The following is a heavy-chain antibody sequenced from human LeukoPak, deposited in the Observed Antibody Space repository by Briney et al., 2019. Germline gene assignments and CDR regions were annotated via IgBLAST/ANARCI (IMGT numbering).Heavy chain of an antibody. CDR1: GGSFSGYY. CDR3: ARGASGSYFKIGYFDY. D-gene: IGHD1-26*01. V-gene: IGHV4-34*01. Sequence: PSETLSLTCAVYGGSFSGYYWSWIHQPPGKGLEWIGEINHSGSTNYNPSLKSRVTISVDTSKNQFSLKLSSVTAADTAVYYCARGASGSYFKIGYFDYWGQGTLVTVSS. CDR2: INHSGST. J-gene: IGHJ4*02.